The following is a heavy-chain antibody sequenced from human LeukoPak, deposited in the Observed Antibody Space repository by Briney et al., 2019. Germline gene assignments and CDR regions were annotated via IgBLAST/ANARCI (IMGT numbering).Heavy chain of an antibody. Sequence: ASVKVSCKASGYTFTGYYMHWVRQAPGQGLEWMGWINPNSGGTNYAQKFQGRVTMTRDTSISTAYMELSRLRSDDTAVYYCARDFYYDSSGLDYYYMDVWGKGTTVTIPS. V-gene: IGHV1-2*02. J-gene: IGHJ6*03. D-gene: IGHD3-22*01. CDR2: INPNSGGT. CDR1: GYTFTGYY. CDR3: ARDFYYDSSGLDYYYMDV.